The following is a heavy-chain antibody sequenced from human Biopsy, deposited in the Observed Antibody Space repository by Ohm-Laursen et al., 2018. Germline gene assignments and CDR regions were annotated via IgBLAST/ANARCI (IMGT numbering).Heavy chain of an antibody. D-gene: IGHD1-14*01. V-gene: IGHV1-18*01. CDR1: GYTFTSFG. Sequence: ASVKVSCKVSGYTFTSFGFSWVRQAPGQGLEWVGWINAYNGDTDYAQKLQGRVSITTDTSTTTTYMELRSLRSDDTAVYYCARDLTRQPRRGAFDIWGQGTLVTVSS. CDR2: INAYNGDT. J-gene: IGHJ3*02. CDR3: ARDLTRQPRRGAFDI.